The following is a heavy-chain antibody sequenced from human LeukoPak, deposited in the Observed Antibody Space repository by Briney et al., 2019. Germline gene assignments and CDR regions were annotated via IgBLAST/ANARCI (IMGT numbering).Heavy chain of an antibody. J-gene: IGHJ1*01. CDR1: GFTFSSYW. V-gene: IGHV3-74*01. CDR3: ARAPSEIGGYYPEYFRH. D-gene: IGHD3-22*01. Sequence: GGSLRLSCAASGFTFSSYWMHWVRHAPGKGLVWVSRIKSDGSTNYADSVKGRFTISRENAKNTVSLQMNSLRAEDTGVYYCARAPSEIGGYYPEYFRHWGQGTLVTVSS. CDR2: IKSDGST.